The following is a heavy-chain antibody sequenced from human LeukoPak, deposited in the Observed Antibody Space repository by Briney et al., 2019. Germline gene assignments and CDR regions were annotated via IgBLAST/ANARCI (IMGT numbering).Heavy chain of an antibody. J-gene: IGHJ4*02. CDR1: GFTFSSYW. V-gene: IGHV3-74*01. D-gene: IGHD1-26*01. CDR3: ARDLSYGFDY. Sequence: PGGALRLSCAASGFTFSSYWMHWVRQAPGKELVWFSRIKTDGSSTTYADSVKGRFTISRANAKNTLYLQMNSLRAEDTAVYYCARDLSYGFDYWGQGTLVSVS. CDR2: IKTDGSST.